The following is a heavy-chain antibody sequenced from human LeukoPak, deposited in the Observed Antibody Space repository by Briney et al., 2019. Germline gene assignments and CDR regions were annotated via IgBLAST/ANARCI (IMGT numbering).Heavy chain of an antibody. CDR3: ASRHDYGDYEWFDP. D-gene: IGHD4-17*01. Sequence: SETLSLTCTVSGGSISSYQWSWIRQPPGKGLEWIGYIYYSGSTNYNPSLKSRVTISVDTSKNQFSLKLSSVTAADTAVYYCASRHDYGDYEWFDPWGQGTLVTVSS. J-gene: IGHJ5*02. CDR2: IYYSGST. CDR1: GGSISSYQ. V-gene: IGHV4-59*08.